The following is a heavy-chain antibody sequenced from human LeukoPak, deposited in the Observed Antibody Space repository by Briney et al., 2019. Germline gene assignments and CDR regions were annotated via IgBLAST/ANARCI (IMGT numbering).Heavy chain of an antibody. CDR1: GFTFSSYW. V-gene: IGHV3-74*01. CDR2: INTDGSST. D-gene: IGHD6-13*01. J-gene: IGHJ4*02. CDR3: ANLAAASDY. Sequence: GGSLRLSCAASGFTFSSYWMHWVRHAPGKGLVWVSRINTDGSSTSYADSVKGRFTISRDNAKNTLYLQMNSLRAEDTAVYYCANLAAASDYWGQGTLVTVSS.